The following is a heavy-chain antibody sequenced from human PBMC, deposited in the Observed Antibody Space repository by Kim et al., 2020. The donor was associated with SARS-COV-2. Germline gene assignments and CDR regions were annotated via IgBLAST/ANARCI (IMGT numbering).Heavy chain of an antibody. V-gene: IGHV1-8*01. CDR3: ARAWRTINAFDF. J-gene: IGHJ4*02. Sequence: GYAQKFQGRVTMTRNTSISTAYMELSSLRSDDTAVDYCARAWRTINAFDFWGQGTLVTVSS. D-gene: IGHD3-3*01.